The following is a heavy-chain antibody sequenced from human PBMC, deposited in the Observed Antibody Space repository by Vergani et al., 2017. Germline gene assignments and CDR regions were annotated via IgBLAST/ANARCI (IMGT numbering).Heavy chain of an antibody. CDR3: ARPLQYRGDYYYMDV. CDR1: GDSISSNNC. CDR2: ICHTGRA. J-gene: IGHJ6*03. V-gene: IGHV4-4*03. D-gene: IGHD5-18*01. Sequence: QVQLQESGPGLVKPPGTLSLTCAVSGDSISSNNCWTWVRQPPGKGLEWIGEICHTGRAYYNPSLKSRVTVSVDTSMNQVSLKLNSVTAADTAVYYCARPLQYRGDYYYMDVWGKGTTVTVSS.